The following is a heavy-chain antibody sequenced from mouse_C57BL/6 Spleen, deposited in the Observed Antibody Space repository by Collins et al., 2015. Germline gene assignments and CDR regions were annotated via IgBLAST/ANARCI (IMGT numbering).Heavy chain of an antibody. D-gene: IGHD2-4*01. CDR3: AREYYDRKYFDV. V-gene: IGHV1-52*01. Sequence: QVQLQQPGAELVRPGSSVKLSCKASGYTFTSYWMHWVKQRPIQGLEWIGNIDPSDSETHYNQKFKDKATLTVDKSSSTAYMQLSSLTSEDSAVYYCAREYYDRKYFDVWGTGTTVTVSS. J-gene: IGHJ1*03. CDR1: GYTFTSYW. CDR2: IDPSDSET.